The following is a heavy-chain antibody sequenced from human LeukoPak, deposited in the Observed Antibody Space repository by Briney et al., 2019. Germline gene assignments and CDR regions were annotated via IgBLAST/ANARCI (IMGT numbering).Heavy chain of an antibody. J-gene: IGHJ4*02. D-gene: IGHD4-17*01. CDR1: GFTVSSNY. CDR3: ARDADGDYVRY. CDR2: IYSGGST. V-gene: IGHV3-66*01. Sequence: QTGGSLRLSCAASGFTVSSNYMSWVRQAPGKGLEWVSVIYSGGSTYYADSVKGRFTISRDNSKNTLYLQMNSLRAEDTAVYYCARDADGDYVRYWGQGTLVTVSS.